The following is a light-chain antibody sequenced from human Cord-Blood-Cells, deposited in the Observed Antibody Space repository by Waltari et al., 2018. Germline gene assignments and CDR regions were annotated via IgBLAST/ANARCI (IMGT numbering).Light chain of an antibody. CDR2: DAS. J-gene: IGKJ5*01. CDR3: QQYGSSPPIT. CDR1: QSISSW. V-gene: IGKV1-5*01. Sequence: DIQMTQSPSTLSASVGDRVTITCRASQSISSWLAWYQQKPGKAPKLLIYDASSLESGVPSRFSGSGSGTEFTLTISSLQPEDFAVYYCQQYGSSPPITFGQGTRLEIK.